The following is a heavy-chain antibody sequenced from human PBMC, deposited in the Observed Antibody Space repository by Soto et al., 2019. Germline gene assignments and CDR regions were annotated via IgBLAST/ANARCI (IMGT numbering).Heavy chain of an antibody. CDR1: GGSISSGGNY. Sequence: QVQLQESGPGLVKPSQTLSLTCTVSGGSISSGGNYWSWIRQHPGKGLEWIGYIYYSGSTYYNPSLKSRVTISVDTPKNQFSVKLSSVTAADTAVYYCARDPSVANYWYFDLWGRGTLVTVSS. V-gene: IGHV4-31*03. CDR2: IYYSGST. CDR3: ARDPSVANYWYFDL. J-gene: IGHJ2*01. D-gene: IGHD2-15*01.